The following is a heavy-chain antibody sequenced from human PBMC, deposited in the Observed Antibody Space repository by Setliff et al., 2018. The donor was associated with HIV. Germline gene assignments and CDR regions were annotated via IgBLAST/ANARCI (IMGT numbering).Heavy chain of an antibody. V-gene: IGHV4-38-2*02. CDR1: GYSISSGYY. CDR2: FPHSGNT. Sequence: PSETLSLTCTVSGYSISSGYYWGWIRQPPGKGLEWIGSFPHSGNTYYNPSLKSRVTISVDTSKNKFSLQLTSVTAADTAVYFCARDFPGIVVVPAASSPFFDYWGLRKLVTVSS. J-gene: IGHJ4*02. CDR3: ARDFPGIVVVPAASSPFFDY. D-gene: IGHD2-2*01.